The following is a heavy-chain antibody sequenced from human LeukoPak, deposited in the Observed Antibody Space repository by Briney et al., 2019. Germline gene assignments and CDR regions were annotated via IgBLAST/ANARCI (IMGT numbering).Heavy chain of an antibody. CDR1: DYTFSNYG. CDR2: ISAYNGDT. V-gene: IGHV1-18*01. CDR3: AREVSCSGGNCRLDY. J-gene: IGHJ4*02. D-gene: IGHD2-15*01. Sequence: ASVKVSCKASDYTFSNYGYNWVRQAPGQGLEWMGWISAYNGDTNHAQKFQGRLTMTTDASTRTAYMELKSLRSDATAVYYCAREVSCSGGNCRLDYWGQGTLVTVFS.